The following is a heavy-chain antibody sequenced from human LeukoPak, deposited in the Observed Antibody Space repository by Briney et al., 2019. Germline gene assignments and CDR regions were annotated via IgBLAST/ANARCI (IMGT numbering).Heavy chain of an antibody. D-gene: IGHD6-13*01. J-gene: IGHJ4*02. CDR1: GYSFTSYW. Sequence: GESLKISCKGSGYSFTSYWISWVRQMPGKGLGWMGRIDPSDSYTNYSPSFQGHVTISADKSISTAYLQWSSLKASDTAMYYCARHQFDSSSSDYWGQGTLVTVSS. V-gene: IGHV5-10-1*01. CDR3: ARHQFDSSSSDY. CDR2: IDPSDSYT.